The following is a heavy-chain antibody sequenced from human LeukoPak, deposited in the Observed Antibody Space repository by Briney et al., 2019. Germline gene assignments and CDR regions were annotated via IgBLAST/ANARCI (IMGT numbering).Heavy chain of an antibody. V-gene: IGHV4-59*01. J-gene: IGHJ4*02. CDR3: ARVPKGSGYFDY. D-gene: IGHD3-10*01. CDR1: GGSISSYY. Sequence: PSETLSLTCTVSGGSISSYYWSWIRQPPGNGLEWIGYIYYSENTNYNPSLKSRVTISVDTSKNQFSLKLSSVTAADTAVYYCARVPKGSGYFDYWDRGTLVTVSS. CDR2: IYYSENT.